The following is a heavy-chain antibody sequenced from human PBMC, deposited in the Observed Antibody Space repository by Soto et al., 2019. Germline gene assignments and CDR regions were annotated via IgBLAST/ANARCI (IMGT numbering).Heavy chain of an antibody. V-gene: IGHV4-61*01. Sequence: PVTLSLTCTVSGVSVSSDSYYSRWIRQPPGKGLEWIGDIYYSGSTNYNPSLKSRVTISLDTSKNQFSLKLSSVTAADTAVYYCARDRTSRGYYYGMDVWGQGTTVTVSS. D-gene: IGHD3-10*01. CDR1: GVSVSSDSYY. J-gene: IGHJ6*02. CDR2: IYYSGST. CDR3: ARDRTSRGYYYGMDV.